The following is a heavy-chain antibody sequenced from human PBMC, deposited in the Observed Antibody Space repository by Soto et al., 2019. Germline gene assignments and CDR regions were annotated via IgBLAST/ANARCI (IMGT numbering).Heavy chain of an antibody. V-gene: IGHV3-11*01. Sequence: PGGSLRLSCAASGFTFSDYYMSWIRQAPGKGLEWVSYISSSGSTIYYADSVKGRFTISRDNAKNSLYLQMNSLRAEDTAVYFCASPRRYCSGGSCYSDAFDIWGQGTMVTVSS. CDR3: ASPRRYCSGGSCYSDAFDI. J-gene: IGHJ3*02. CDR2: ISSSGSTI. D-gene: IGHD2-15*01. CDR1: GFTFSDYY.